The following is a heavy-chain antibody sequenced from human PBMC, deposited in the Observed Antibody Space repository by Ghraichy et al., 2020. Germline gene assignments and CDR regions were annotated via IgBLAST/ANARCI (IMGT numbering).Heavy chain of an antibody. CDR1: GFTFSRFG. CDR3: ARGYCTTSSCNDRPWFDP. V-gene: IGHV3-33*01. CDR2: IWYGGSKK. D-gene: IGHD2-2*01. Sequence: LSLTCAASGFTFSRFGMHWVRQAPGKGLEWVAIIWYGGSKKYYADSVKGRFTIPRDNSKNTLYLQMNSLRAEDTAVYYCARGYCTTSSCNDRPWFDPWGQGTLVTVSS. J-gene: IGHJ5*02.